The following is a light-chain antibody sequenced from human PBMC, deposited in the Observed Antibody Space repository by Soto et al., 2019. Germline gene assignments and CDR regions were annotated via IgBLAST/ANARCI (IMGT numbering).Light chain of an antibody. CDR1: AGPVTSSHY. J-gene: IGLJ2*01. V-gene: IGLV7-46*01. CDR2: DTT. CDR3: LLSWSGPRVV. Sequence: QAVVTQEPSLTVSPGGTVTLTCASSAGPVTSSHYTYWFQQKPGQAPKTLIYDTTEKHSWTPARFSGSLLGDKGALTLSCAQPEVEADYYCLLSWSGPRVVSSGGTKVTVL.